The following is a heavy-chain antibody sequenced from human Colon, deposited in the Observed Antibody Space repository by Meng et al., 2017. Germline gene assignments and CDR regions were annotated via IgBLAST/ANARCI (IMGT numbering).Heavy chain of an antibody. CDR2: IFYTGSS. CDR1: RLSLGTTGDY. CDR3: ARADCTAGICYQFDN. J-gene: IGHJ4*02. Sequence: EQLPATGPCLLKPSQSLSLTCTVSRLSLGTTGDYWTWTRQRPGQGLDWIGTIFYTGSSHYNPSLKTRAAMSVDRSKNQFSLKLNSWTPADTAVYYCARADCTAGICYQFDNWGQGTLVTVSS. D-gene: IGHD2-8*02. V-gene: IGHV4-31*03.